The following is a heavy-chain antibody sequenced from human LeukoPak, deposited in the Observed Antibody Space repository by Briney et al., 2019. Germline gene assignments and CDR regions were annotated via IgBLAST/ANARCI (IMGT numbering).Heavy chain of an antibody. CDR2: IYPGDSDT. V-gene: IGHV5-51*01. Sequence: GESLKISCKGSGYSFTSYWIGWVRQMPGKGLEWMGIIYPGDSDTRYSPSFQGQVTISADKSISTAYLQWSSLRASDTAMYYCASTRYYGSGSPADAFDIWGQGTMVTVSS. CDR1: GYSFTSYW. D-gene: IGHD3-10*01. CDR3: ASTRYYGSGSPADAFDI. J-gene: IGHJ3*02.